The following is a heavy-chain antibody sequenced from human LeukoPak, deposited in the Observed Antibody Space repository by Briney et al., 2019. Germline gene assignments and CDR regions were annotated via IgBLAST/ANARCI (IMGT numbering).Heavy chain of an antibody. CDR3: ARDFSPTS. Sequence: GGSLRLSCAASGFTFSSYAMHWVRQAPGKGLEWVAVISYDGSNKYYADSVKGRFTISRDNSKNTLYLQMNSLRAEDTAVYYCARDFSPTSWGQGTLVTVSS. J-gene: IGHJ4*02. D-gene: IGHD2-2*01. CDR1: GFTFSSYA. V-gene: IGHV3-30*01. CDR2: ISYDGSNK.